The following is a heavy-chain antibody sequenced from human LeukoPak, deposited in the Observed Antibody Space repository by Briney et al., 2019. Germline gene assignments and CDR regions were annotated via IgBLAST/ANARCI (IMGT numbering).Heavy chain of an antibody. CDR3: ARDSISGYDYVDY. V-gene: IGHV3-30*02. CDR2: IRYDGSNK. J-gene: IGHJ4*02. CDR1: GFTFSSYG. Sequence: GGSLRLSCAASGFTFSSYGMHWVRQAPGKGLEWVAFIRYDGSNKYYADSVKGRFTISRDNAKNSLYLQMNSLRAEDTAVYYCARDSISGYDYVDYWGQGTLVTVSS. D-gene: IGHD5-12*01.